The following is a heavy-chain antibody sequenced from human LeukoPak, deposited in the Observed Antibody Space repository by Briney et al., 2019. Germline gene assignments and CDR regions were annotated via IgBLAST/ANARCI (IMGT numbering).Heavy chain of an antibody. CDR1: GFTFSDYY. Sequence: GGSLRLSCAASGFTFSDYYMSWIRQAPGKGLEWVSYISSSGSTIYYADSVKGRFTISRDNAKNSLYLQMNSLRAEDTAVYYCARELNIVATITSDYWGQGTLVTVSS. J-gene: IGHJ4*02. CDR3: ARELNIVATITSDY. V-gene: IGHV3-11*04. CDR2: ISSSGSTI. D-gene: IGHD5-12*01.